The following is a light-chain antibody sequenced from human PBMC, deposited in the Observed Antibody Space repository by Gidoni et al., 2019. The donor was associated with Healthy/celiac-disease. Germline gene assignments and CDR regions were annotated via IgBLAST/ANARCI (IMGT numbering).Light chain of an antibody. V-gene: IGKV3-15*01. CDR1: QSVSSN. Sequence: EIVMTQPPATRSVSPGERATLSCRASQSVSSNLASYQQKPGQAPRLLIYGASTRATGIPARCSGSSSGTEFTLTIISLQSEDFAVYYCQQYNNWPPGYTFGQGTKLEIK. J-gene: IGKJ2*01. CDR2: GAS. CDR3: QQYNNWPPGYT.